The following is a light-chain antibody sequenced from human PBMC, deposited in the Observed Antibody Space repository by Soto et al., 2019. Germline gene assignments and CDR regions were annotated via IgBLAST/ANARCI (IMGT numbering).Light chain of an antibody. V-gene: IGLV2-14*01. Sequence: QSVLTQPASVSGSPGQSITISCTGTSSDVGGYNYVSWYQQHPGKAPKLMIYDVSNRPSGVSNRFPGSKSGNTAPLTISGLKAEDEADYYCSSYASSSTYVCGTGTKVTVL. J-gene: IGLJ1*01. CDR1: SSDVGGYNY. CDR3: SSYASSSTYV. CDR2: DVS.